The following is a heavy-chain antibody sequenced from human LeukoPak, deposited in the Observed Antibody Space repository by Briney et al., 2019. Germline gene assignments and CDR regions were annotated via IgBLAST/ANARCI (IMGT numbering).Heavy chain of an antibody. V-gene: IGHV3-74*01. CDR1: GFIFSSYA. J-gene: IGHJ4*02. D-gene: IGHD3-3*01. CDR2: IKGDGIST. CDR3: AKDHYWSIDY. Sequence: GGSLRLSCAVSGFIFSSYAMSWVRHAPGQGLVWVSRIKGDGISTNYADSVKGRFTISRDIAKNTLYLQMNSLRAEDTGVYYCAKDHYWSIDYWGRGTLVTVSS.